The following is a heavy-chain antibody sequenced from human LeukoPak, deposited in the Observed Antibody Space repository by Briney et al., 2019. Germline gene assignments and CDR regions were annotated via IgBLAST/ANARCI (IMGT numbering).Heavy chain of an antibody. V-gene: IGHV3-23*01. J-gene: IGHJ3*02. CDR3: AKVGGYDSSGYDAFDI. CDR1: GFPFSSHG. D-gene: IGHD3-22*01. CDR2: IIGGGGST. Sequence: GGSLRLSCAASGFPFSSHGMSWVRQAPGKGLEWVSGIIGGGGSTYYADSVKGRFTISGDNSKNTLYLQMNSLRAEDTAVYYCAKVGGYDSSGYDAFDIWGQGTMVTVSS.